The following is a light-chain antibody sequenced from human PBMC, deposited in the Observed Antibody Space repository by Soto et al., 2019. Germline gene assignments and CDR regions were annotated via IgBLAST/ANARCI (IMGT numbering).Light chain of an antibody. CDR3: QQRSTWLYT. Sequence: EILLAQSPATLSLSPGERATLSCKASQDVSIFLAWYQQKPGQAPRLLIHDASNRATGVPDRFSGSGSGRDFTLTITSLEPEDVAVYYCQQRSTWLYTFGQGTKLEV. CDR1: QDVSIF. V-gene: IGKV3-11*02. J-gene: IGKJ2*01. CDR2: DAS.